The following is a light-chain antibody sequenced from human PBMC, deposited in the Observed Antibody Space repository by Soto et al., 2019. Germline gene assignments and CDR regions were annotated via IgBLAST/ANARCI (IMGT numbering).Light chain of an antibody. CDR1: SSDVGSYDV. Sequence: QSVLTQTASVSGSPGQSITISCTGISSDVGSYDVVSWYQQHPGKAPKLIIYEANKRPSGVSDRFSGSKSGNTASLTISGLKVEDEADYYCCSSGGSPTYVFGTGTKVTVL. J-gene: IGLJ1*01. CDR2: EAN. CDR3: CSSGGSPTYV. V-gene: IGLV2-23*01.